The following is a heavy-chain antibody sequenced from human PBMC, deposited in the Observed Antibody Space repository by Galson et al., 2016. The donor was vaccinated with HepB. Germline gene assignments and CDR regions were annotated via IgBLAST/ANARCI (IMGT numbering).Heavy chain of an antibody. J-gene: IGHJ4*02. Sequence: QSGAEVKKPGESLKISCKASGSSFTNSWIGWVRQMPGKGLEWMGSIYPGDSDTRYRPSFQGQVTISADKSITTAYLQWSSLEASDTGMYYCALAHFSSSFYDYWGQGTLVTVSS. CDR1: GSSFTNSW. CDR3: ALAHFSSSFYDY. CDR2: IYPGDSDT. V-gene: IGHV5-51*01. D-gene: IGHD3-3*02.